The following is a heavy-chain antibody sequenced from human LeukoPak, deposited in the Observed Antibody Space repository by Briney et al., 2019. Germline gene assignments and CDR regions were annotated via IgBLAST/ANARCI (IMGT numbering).Heavy chain of an antibody. CDR1: GGSISSYY. CDR3: ARVAVPAAIPEYSGYDYYYFDY. CDR2: IYTSGST. D-gene: IGHD5-12*01. Sequence: SETLSLTCTVSGGSISSYYWSWIRQPAGKGPEWIGRIYTSGSTNYNPSLKSRVTMSVDTSKNQFSLKLSSVTAADTAVYYCARVAVPAAIPEYSGYDYYYFDYWGQGTLVTVSS. J-gene: IGHJ4*02. V-gene: IGHV4-4*07.